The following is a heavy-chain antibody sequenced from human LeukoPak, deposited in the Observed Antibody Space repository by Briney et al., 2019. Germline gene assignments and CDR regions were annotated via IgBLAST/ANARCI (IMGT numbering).Heavy chain of an antibody. CDR1: AGSISTNY. CDR2: IYNSGNT. D-gene: IGHD3-10*01. Sequence: SETLSLTCTVSAGSISTNYWSWIRQPAGKGLEWIGRIYNSGNTNYSPSLESRVTMSADTSKNQFSLKLASVTAADTAVYYCATRGYWGQGTLVAVSS. V-gene: IGHV4-4*07. J-gene: IGHJ4*02. CDR3: ATRGY.